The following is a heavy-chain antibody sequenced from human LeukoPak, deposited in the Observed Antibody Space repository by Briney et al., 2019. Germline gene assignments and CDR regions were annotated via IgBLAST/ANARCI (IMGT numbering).Heavy chain of an antibody. J-gene: IGHJ4*02. CDR3: ARDLSGSQGFDY. CDR1: GYSISSGYY. Sequence: SETLSLTCTVSGYSISSGYYWGWIRQPPGKGLEWIGSIYHSGSTYYNPSLKSRVTISVDTSKSQFSPKLSSVTAADTAVYYCARDLSGSQGFDYWAQGTLVTVSS. D-gene: IGHD1-26*01. CDR2: IYHSGST. V-gene: IGHV4-38-2*02.